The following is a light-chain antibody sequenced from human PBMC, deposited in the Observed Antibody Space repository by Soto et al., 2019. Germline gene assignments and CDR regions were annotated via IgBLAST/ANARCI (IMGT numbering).Light chain of an antibody. CDR3: QSYDSSLSGQGV. CDR2: GNS. CDR1: SSNIGAGYD. Sequence: QSVLTQPPSVSGAPGQRVTISCTGSSSNIGAGYDVHWYQQLPGTAPKLLIYGNSNRPSGVPDRFSGSKSGTSASLAITGLQDEDEADYYCQSYDSSLSGQGVFGTGTKVTVL. V-gene: IGLV1-40*01. J-gene: IGLJ1*01.